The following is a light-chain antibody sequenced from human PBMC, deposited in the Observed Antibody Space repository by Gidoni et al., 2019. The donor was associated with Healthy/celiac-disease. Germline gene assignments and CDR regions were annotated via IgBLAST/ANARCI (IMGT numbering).Light chain of an antibody. Sequence: EIVLTQAPATLSLSPGERATLSCRASQSVRTYLAWYQQKPGQAPRLLIYDASNWATGVPARFSGSGSGTDFTLTISSLEPEDFAVYYCQQRSNRPPTFGPGTKVDIK. CDR1: QSVRTY. CDR3: QQRSNRPPT. J-gene: IGKJ3*01. CDR2: DAS. V-gene: IGKV3-11*01.